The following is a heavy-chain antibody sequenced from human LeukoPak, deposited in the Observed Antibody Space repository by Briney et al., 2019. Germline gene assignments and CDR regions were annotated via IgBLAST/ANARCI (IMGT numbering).Heavy chain of an antibody. J-gene: IGHJ4*02. V-gene: IGHV1-18*01. D-gene: IGHD6-6*01. CDR1: GYTFTSYG. Sequence: ASVKGSCKASGYTFTSYGISWVRQAPGQGLEWMGWISGYNGNPNYAQKLQGRVTMTTDTSTSTAYMELRSLRSDDTAVYYCARRTYSSSSSIFDYWGQGTLVTVSS. CDR2: ISGYNGNP. CDR3: ARRTYSSSSSIFDY.